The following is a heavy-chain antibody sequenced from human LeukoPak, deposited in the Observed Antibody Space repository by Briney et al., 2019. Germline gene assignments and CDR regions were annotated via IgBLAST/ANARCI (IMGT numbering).Heavy chain of an antibody. Sequence: PGGSLRLSCAASGFTFSSYSMNWVRQAPGKGLEWVSSISSSSSYIYYADSVKGRFTISRDNAKNSLYLQMNSLRAEDTAVYYRARDSRGYSGYDSGVNWFDPWGQGTLDTVSS. J-gene: IGHJ5*02. D-gene: IGHD5-12*01. CDR1: GFTFSSYS. CDR2: ISSSSSYI. V-gene: IGHV3-21*01. CDR3: ARDSRGYSGYDSGVNWFDP.